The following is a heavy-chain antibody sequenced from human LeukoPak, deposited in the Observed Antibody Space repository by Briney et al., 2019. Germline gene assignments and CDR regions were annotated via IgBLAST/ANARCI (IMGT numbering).Heavy chain of an antibody. V-gene: IGHV1-8*01. CDR2: MNPNSGNT. Sequence: GASVKVSCKASGYTFTSYDINWVRQPTGQGPEWMGWMNPNSGNTGYAQKFQGRVTMTRNTSISTAYMELSSLRSEDTAVYYCARGAGPYSSSWYVGYYYYYNVGVWGKGTTVTVYS. J-gene: IGHJ6*03. CDR1: GYTFTSYD. D-gene: IGHD6-13*01. CDR3: ARGAGPYSSSWYVGYYYYYNVGV.